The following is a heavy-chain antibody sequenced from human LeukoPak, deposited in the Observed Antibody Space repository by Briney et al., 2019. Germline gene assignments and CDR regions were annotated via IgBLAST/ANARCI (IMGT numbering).Heavy chain of an antibody. CDR2: ITTSGGRT. Sequence: GGSLRLSCAASGFTFSSYAISWVRQAPGKGLEWVSSITTSGGRTNYADSVKGRFTISRDNSKNTLYLQMNSLRAEDTAVYYCAKALRGDGDNASDMWGQGTMVTVSS. CDR1: GFTFSSYA. CDR3: AKALRGDGDNASDM. D-gene: IGHD5-24*01. J-gene: IGHJ3*02. V-gene: IGHV3-23*01.